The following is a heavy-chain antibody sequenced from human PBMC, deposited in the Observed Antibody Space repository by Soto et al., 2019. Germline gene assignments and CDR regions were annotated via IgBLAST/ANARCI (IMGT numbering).Heavy chain of an antibody. J-gene: IGHJ4*02. D-gene: IGHD2-15*01. CDR1: GYTFTSYG. Sequence: ASVKVSCKASGYTFTSYGISWVRQAPGQGLEWMGWISAYNGNTNYAQKLQGRVTMTTDTSTSTAYMELRSLRSDDTAVYYCARAVISYCSGGSCYPTFDYWSQGTLVTVSS. CDR2: ISAYNGNT. V-gene: IGHV1-18*01. CDR3: ARAVISYCSGGSCYPTFDY.